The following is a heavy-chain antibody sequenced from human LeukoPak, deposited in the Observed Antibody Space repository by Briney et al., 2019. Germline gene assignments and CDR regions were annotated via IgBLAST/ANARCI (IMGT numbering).Heavy chain of an antibody. V-gene: IGHV3-23*01. Sequence: GGSLRLSCAVSGISFSDYYMSWIRQAPGKGLEWVSAISGSGGSTYYADSVKGRFTISRDNSKNTLYLQMNSLRAEDTAVYYCLVRGVFHRWGQGTLVTVSS. J-gene: IGHJ1*01. CDR1: GISFSDYY. CDR3: LVRGVFHR. D-gene: IGHD3-10*01. CDR2: ISGSGGST.